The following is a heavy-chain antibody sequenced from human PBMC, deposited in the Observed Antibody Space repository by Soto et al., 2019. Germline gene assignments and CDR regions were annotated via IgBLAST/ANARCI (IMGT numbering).Heavy chain of an antibody. Sequence: ASVKVSCKAFAYAFTSYDINWVGQATGQRPEWMGWMNPNSGNTGYAQKFQGRVTMTRNTSISTAYMELSSLRSEDTAVYYCARVYSDPRLYYYYYYMDVWGKGTTVTVSS. CDR3: ARVYSDPRLYYYYYYMDV. D-gene: IGHD6-13*01. CDR2: MNPNSGNT. J-gene: IGHJ6*03. V-gene: IGHV1-8*01. CDR1: AYAFTSYD.